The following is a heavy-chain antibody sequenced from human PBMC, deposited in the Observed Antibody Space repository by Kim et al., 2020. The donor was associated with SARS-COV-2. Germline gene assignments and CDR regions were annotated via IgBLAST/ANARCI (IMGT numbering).Heavy chain of an antibody. Sequence: IFSADSVKGRFTISRDNAKNSLYLQMNSLRDEDTAVYYCARGVTTVFGYWGQGTLVTVSS. CDR2: I. V-gene: IGHV3-48*02. CDR3: ARGVTTVFGY. D-gene: IGHD4-17*01. J-gene: IGHJ4*02.